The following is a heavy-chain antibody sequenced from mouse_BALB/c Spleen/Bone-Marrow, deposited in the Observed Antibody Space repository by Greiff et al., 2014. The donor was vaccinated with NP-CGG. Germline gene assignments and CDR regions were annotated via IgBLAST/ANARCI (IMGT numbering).Heavy chain of an antibody. V-gene: IGHV3-2*02. Sequence: EVQGVESGPGLVKPSQSLSLTCTVTGYSITSDYTWNWIRQFPGNKLEWMGYINYSGSTSYNPSLKSRISITRGTSKNQFFLQLNSVTTEDTATYYCARSGYFYYFDYWGQGTTLTVSS. CDR1: GYSITSDYT. CDR2: INYSGST. J-gene: IGHJ2*01. CDR3: ARSGYFYYFDY.